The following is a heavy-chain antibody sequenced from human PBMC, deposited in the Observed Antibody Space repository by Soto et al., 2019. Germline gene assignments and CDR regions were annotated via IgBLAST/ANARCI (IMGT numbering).Heavy chain of an antibody. V-gene: IGHV4-31*03. CDR3: AREISGDYYYGMDV. CDR1: GGSISSGGYY. J-gene: IGHJ6*02. CDR2: IYYSGST. D-gene: IGHD1-26*01. Sequence: QVQLQESGPGLVKPSQTLSLTCTVSGGSISSGGYYWSWIRQHPGKGLEWIGYIYYSGSTYYNPSLKSRVTISVDTSKNQFSLKLSSVTAADTAVYYCAREISGDYYYGMDVWGQGTTVTVSS.